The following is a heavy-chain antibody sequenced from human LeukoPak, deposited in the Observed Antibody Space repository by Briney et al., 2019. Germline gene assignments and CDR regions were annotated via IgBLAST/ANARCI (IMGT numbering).Heavy chain of an antibody. J-gene: IGHJ5*02. D-gene: IGHD6-13*01. CDR3: ARGKQLGGSWFDP. CDR1: GYTFTGYY. Sequence: GASVKVSCKASGYTFTGYYMHWVRQAPGQGLEWMGWINPNSGGTNYAQKFQGRVTMTRDTSISTAYMELSRLRCDDTAVYYCARGKQLGGSWFDPWGQGTLVIVSS. V-gene: IGHV1-2*02. CDR2: INPNSGGT.